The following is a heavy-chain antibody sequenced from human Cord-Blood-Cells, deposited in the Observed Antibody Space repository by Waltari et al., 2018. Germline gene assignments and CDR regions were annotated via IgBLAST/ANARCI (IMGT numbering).Heavy chain of an antibody. CDR1: GGTFSSYA. CDR3: ARDNEYSSSPTRYYFDY. CDR2: IIPILGIA. J-gene: IGHJ4*02. V-gene: IGHV1-69*09. Sequence: QVQLVQSGAEVKKPGSSVKVSCKASGGTFSSYAISWVRPAPGQGLEWMGRIIPILGIANYAQKFQGRVTITADKSTSTAYMELSSLRSEDTAVYYCARDNEYSSSPTRYYFDYWGQGTLVTVSS. D-gene: IGHD6-6*01.